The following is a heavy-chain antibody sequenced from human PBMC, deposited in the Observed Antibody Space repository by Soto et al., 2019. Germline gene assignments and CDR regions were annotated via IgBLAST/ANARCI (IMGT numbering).Heavy chain of an antibody. CDR1: GGTFSSYA. V-gene: IGHV1-69*12. CDR2: IIPIFGTA. CDR3: ARYYDFWSDRDYYGMDV. Sequence: QVQLVQSGAEVKKPGSSVKVSCKASGGTFSSYAISWVRQAPGQGLEWMGGIIPIFGTANYAQKFQGRVTITADESTSTAYMELSSLRSEDTAVYYGARYYDFWSDRDYYGMDVWGQGTTVTVSS. D-gene: IGHD3-3*01. J-gene: IGHJ6*02.